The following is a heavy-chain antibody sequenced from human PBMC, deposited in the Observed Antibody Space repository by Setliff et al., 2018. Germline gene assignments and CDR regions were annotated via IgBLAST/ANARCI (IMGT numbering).Heavy chain of an antibody. CDR2: INFDGTST. Sequence: HPGGSLRLSCAASGFTFTSYWMHWVRQAPGKGLVWVSRINFDGTSTNYADSVKGRFTISRDNAKNTVYLQMNRLRADDTAVYYCVTDPPFSGWSFDSWGQGTLVTVS. J-gene: IGHJ4*02. CDR1: GFTFTSYW. CDR3: VTDPPFSGWSFDS. V-gene: IGHV3-74*01. D-gene: IGHD6-19*01.